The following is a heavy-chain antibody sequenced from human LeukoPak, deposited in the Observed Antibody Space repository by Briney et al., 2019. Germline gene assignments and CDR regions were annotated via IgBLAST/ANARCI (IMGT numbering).Heavy chain of an antibody. D-gene: IGHD3-22*01. CDR3: ARRVTYYYDSSGYYLFDY. CDR2: IYPGDSDT. CDR1: GYSFTSYW. Sequence: GESLKISCKGSGYSFTSYWIGWVRQMPGKGLEWMGIIYPGDSDTRYSPSFQGQVTISGDKSISTAYPQWSSLQASDTAMYYCARRVTYYYDSSGYYLFDYWGQGTLVTVSS. J-gene: IGHJ4*02. V-gene: IGHV5-51*01.